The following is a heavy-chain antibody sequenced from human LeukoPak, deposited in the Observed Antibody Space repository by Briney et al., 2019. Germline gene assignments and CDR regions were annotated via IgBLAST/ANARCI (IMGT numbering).Heavy chain of an antibody. CDR3: ARHAEYNSGWHFYLDH. V-gene: IGHV4-39*01. CDR1: GVSTTNGIYY. Sequence: SGPTLVNPSETLSLTCTVSGVSTTNGIYYWAWIRQSPGKGLEWIGSVHNVGSTYYNLSLRSRATMSIDTSKNQFSLRLNSVTAAGTAVYYCARHAEYNSGWHFYLDHWGQGILVTVSS. J-gene: IGHJ4*02. D-gene: IGHD6-19*01. CDR2: VHNVGST.